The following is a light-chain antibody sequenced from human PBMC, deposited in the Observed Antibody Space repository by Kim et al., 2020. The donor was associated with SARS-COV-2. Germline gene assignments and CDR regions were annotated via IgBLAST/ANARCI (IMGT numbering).Light chain of an antibody. V-gene: IGKV1-27*01. J-gene: IGKJ1*01. Sequence: ASVGDRVTITRRARQGISSNVAWYQQKPGDVPKLLIYDASALLSGVPSRFSGSGSGTDFTLTISSLQPEDVATYYCQKYNGATWTFGQGTKVDIK. CDR3: QKYNGATWT. CDR1: QGISSN. CDR2: DAS.